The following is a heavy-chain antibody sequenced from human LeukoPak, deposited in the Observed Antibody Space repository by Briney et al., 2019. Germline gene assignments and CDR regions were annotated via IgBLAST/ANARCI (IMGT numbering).Heavy chain of an antibody. V-gene: IGHV1-69*06. CDR3: ARVQVVVAATRAFDI. CDR2: IIPIFGTA. D-gene: IGHD2-15*01. CDR1: GGTFSSYA. Sequence: SVTVSCKASGGTFSSYAISWVRQAPGQGFEWMGGIIPIFGTANYAQKFQGRVTITADKSTSTAYMELSSLRSEDTAVYYCARVQVVVAATRAFDIWGQGTMVTVSS. J-gene: IGHJ3*02.